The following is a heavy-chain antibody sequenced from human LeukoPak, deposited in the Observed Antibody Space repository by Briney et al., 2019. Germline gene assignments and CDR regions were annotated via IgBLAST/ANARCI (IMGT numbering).Heavy chain of an antibody. D-gene: IGHD3-3*01. CDR1: GFTFDDYA. CDR3: AKGYTFHGVAHDSGYFDY. J-gene: IGHJ4*02. Sequence: PGGSLRLSCAASGFTFDDYAMHWVRQAPGKGLEWVSLISGDGGSTYYADSVKGRFTISRDNAKSSLYLQMNSLRNEDMAFYFCAKGYTFHGVAHDSGYFDYWGQGTLVTVSS. V-gene: IGHV3-43*02. CDR2: ISGDGGST.